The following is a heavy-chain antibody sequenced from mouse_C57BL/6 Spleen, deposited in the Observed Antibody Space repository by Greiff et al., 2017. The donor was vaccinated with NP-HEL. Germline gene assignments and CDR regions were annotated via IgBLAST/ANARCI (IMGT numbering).Heavy chain of an antibody. Sequence: EVQVVESGGGLVQPGGSLKLSCAASGFTFSDYYMYWVRQTPEKRLEWVAYISNGGGSTYYPDTVKGRFTISRDNAKNTLYLQMSRLKSEDTAMYYCASLIYYDYDAGYWGQGTLVTVSA. J-gene: IGHJ3*01. CDR3: ASLIYYDYDAGY. D-gene: IGHD2-4*01. V-gene: IGHV5-12*01. CDR1: GFTFSDYY. CDR2: ISNGGGST.